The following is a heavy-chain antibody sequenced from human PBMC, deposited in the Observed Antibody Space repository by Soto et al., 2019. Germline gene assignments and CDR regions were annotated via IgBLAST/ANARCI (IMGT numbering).Heavy chain of an antibody. CDR2: ISVYNGNT. J-gene: IGHJ5*02. CDR3: ARARGSGWGCGFDP. D-gene: IGHD6-19*01. CDR1: GYTFTSYG. V-gene: IGHV1-18*01. Sequence: QVQLVQSGAEVKKPGASVKVSCKASGYTFTSYGIIWMRQAPGQELEWMGWISVYNGNTNYAQKLQGRVTMTTDTGTSTAYMELRSQRSDDTDMYYSARARGSGWGCGFDPWGQGTLDTVSS.